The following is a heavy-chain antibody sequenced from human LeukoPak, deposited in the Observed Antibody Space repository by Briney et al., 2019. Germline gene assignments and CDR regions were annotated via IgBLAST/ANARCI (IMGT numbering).Heavy chain of an antibody. CDR3: ARGSPIWFGETNYGMDV. CDR2: IGTAGDT. CDR1: GFTFSSYD. Sequence: PGGSLRLSCAASGFTFSSYDMHWVRQATGKGLEWVSAIGTAGDTYYPGSVKGRFTISRENAKNSLYLQMNSLRAGDTAVYYCARGSPIWFGETNYGMDVWGQGTTVTVSS. V-gene: IGHV3-13*01. J-gene: IGHJ6*02. D-gene: IGHD3-10*01.